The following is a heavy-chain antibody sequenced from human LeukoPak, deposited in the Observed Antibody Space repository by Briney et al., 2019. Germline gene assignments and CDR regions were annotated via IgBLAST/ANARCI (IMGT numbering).Heavy chain of an antibody. D-gene: IGHD1-26*01. J-gene: IGHJ6*02. CDR1: GFTFSSYA. CDR3: AKGGPGSYPYYYGMDV. Sequence: GGSLRLSCAASGFTFSSYAMSWVRQAPGKGLEWVSAISGSGGSTYYADSVKGRFTISRDNSKNTLYLQMNSLRAEDTAVYYCAKGGPGSYPYYYGMDVWGQGTTVTVSS. CDR2: ISGSGGST. V-gene: IGHV3-23*01.